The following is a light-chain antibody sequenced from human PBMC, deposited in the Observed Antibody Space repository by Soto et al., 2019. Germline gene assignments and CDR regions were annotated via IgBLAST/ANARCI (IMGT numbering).Light chain of an antibody. CDR1: QSSSDW. V-gene: IGKV1-5*03. CDR2: RAS. CDR3: QQYYTFPLT. Sequence: QMTQSPSTLSASVGDRVTITCRASQSSSDWLAWYQQKPGKAPKLLIYRASTLQRGVPSRFSGSGFGTEFTLTISSLQPDDVATYFCQQYYTFPLTFGGGTKVEIK. J-gene: IGKJ4*01.